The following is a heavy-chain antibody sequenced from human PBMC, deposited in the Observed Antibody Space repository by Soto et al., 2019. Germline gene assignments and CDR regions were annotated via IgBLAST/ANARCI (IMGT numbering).Heavy chain of an antibody. CDR1: GFSISDYW. CDR2: INEDGSEG. J-gene: IGHJ4*02. D-gene: IGHD1-26*01. CDR3: CHTWV. Sequence: EVQMVESGGGLVQPGGSLRLSCAASGFSISDYWMSWVRQAPGKGLEWVGNINEDGSEGNYVDSVKGRFTISRDNARNSLYLQMNSLRVEDTAVYYCCHTWVGGQGTLVTVSS. V-gene: IGHV3-7*01.